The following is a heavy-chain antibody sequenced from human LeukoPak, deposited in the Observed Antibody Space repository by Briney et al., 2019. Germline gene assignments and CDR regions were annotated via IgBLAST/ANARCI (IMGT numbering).Heavy chain of an antibody. J-gene: IGHJ4*02. CDR1: GFTFSNYW. Sequence: GGSLRLSCAASGFTFSNYWMSWVRQAPGKGVEGVANIKHDGRDKHYVDSVKGRFTIARDSAKNSLNLQMNSLRAEDTAVYYCARGGNYDILTGYIFDYWGQGTLVTVSS. CDR3: ARGGNYDILTGYIFDY. D-gene: IGHD3-9*01. CDR2: IKHDGRDK. V-gene: IGHV3-7*03.